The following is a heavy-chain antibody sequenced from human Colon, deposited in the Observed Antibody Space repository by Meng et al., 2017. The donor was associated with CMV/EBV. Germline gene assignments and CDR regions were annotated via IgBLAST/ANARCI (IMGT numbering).Heavy chain of an antibody. CDR2: IYGGETT. J-gene: IGHJ6*01. CDR3: AGESGLPNGMDV. V-gene: IGHV3-53*01. Sequence: GESLKISCAASGFTLSSYWMTWVRQAPGKGLEWVSVIYGGETTYYADSVKGRFTISRDNSKNTVFLQMDGLRAEDTAVYYCAGESGLPNGMDVWGRGTTVTVS. CDR1: GFTLSSYW. D-gene: IGHD4-11*01.